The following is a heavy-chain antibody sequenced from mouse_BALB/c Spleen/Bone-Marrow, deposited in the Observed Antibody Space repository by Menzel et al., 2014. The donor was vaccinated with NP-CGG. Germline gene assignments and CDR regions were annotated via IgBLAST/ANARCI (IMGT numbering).Heavy chain of an antibody. CDR2: ISNLPYSI. J-gene: IGHJ1*01. Sequence: DVHLVESGGGLVQPGGSRKLSCAASGFTFSDYGMAWVRQAPGKGPEWVAFISNLPYSIYYADTVTGRFTISGENAKNNLFREVRSLRSEDTAMYYCARDRGRYRYFDVWGAGTTVTVSS. CDR1: GFTFSDYG. CDR3: ARDRGRYRYFDV. D-gene: IGHD3-1*01. V-gene: IGHV5-15*02.